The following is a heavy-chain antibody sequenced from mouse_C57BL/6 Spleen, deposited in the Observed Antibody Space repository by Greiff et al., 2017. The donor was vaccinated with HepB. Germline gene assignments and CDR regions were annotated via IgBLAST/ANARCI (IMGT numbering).Heavy chain of an antibody. CDR2: INPYNGGT. J-gene: IGHJ3*01. V-gene: IGHV1-19*01. CDR3: ARHYGGFFAY. D-gene: IGHD1-1*01. Sequence: VQLQQSGPVLVKPGASVKMSCKASGYTFTDYYMNWVKQSHGKSLEWIGVINPYNGGTSYNQKFKGKATLTVDKSSSTAYMELNSLTSEDSAVYYCARHYGGFFAYWGQGTLVTVSA. CDR1: GYTFTDYY.